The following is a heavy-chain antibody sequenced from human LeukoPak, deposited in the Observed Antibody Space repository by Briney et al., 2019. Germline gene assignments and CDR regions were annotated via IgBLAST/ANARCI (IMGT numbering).Heavy chain of an antibody. CDR3: ARFMVRGVIRPRAFDI. CDR1: GFTFSSYS. J-gene: IGHJ3*02. D-gene: IGHD3-10*01. V-gene: IGHV3-48*01. CDR2: ISSSSSTI. Sequence: GGSLRLSCAASGFTFSSYSMNWVRQAPGKGLEWVSYISSSSSTIYYADSVKGRFTISRDNAKNSLYLQMNSLRAEDTAVYYWARFMVRGVIRPRAFDIWGQGTMVTVSS.